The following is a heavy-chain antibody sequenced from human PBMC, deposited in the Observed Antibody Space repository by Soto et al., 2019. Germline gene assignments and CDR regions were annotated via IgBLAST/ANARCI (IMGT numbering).Heavy chain of an antibody. J-gene: IGHJ4*02. Sequence: QVQLVESGGGVVQPGRSLRLSCAASGFTFSSYGMHWVRQAPGKGLEWVAVISYDGSNKYYADSVKGRFTISRDNSKNTLYLQMNSLRAEDTAVYYCAKDGYASRCNYFDYWGQGTLVTVSS. CDR3: AKDGYASRCNYFDY. CDR1: GFTFSSYG. V-gene: IGHV3-30*18. CDR2: ISYDGSNK. D-gene: IGHD5-18*01.